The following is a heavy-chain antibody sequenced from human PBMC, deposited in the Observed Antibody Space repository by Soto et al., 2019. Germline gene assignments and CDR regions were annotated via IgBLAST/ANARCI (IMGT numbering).Heavy chain of an antibody. CDR2: ISSSSSYI. J-gene: IGHJ6*02. D-gene: IGHD5-18*01. V-gene: IGHV3-21*01. CDR3: ARGLLDYYYGMDV. CDR1: GFTFSSYS. Sequence: GGSLRLSCAASGFTFSSYSMNWVRQAPGKGLEWVSSISSSSSYIDYADSVKGRFTISRDNAKNSLYLQMNSLRAEDTAVYYCARGLLDYYYGMDVWGQGTTVTVSS.